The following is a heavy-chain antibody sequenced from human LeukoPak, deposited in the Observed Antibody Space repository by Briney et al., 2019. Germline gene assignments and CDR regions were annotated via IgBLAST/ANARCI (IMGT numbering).Heavy chain of an antibody. J-gene: IGHJ4*02. D-gene: IGHD3-3*01. Sequence: GGSLRLSCAASGFTFSSYAMHWVRQAPGKGLEWVAVISYDGSNKYYADSVKGRFTISRDNSKNTLYLQMNSLRAEDTAVYYCARGGSYYDFWSGHPYYFDYWGQGTLVTVSS. CDR3: ARGGSYYDFWSGHPYYFDY. CDR1: GFTFSSYA. CDR2: ISYDGSNK. V-gene: IGHV3-30-3*01.